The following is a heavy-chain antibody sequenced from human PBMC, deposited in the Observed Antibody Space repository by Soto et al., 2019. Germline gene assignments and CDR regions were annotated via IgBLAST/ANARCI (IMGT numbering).Heavy chain of an antibody. CDR1: GFTFSSYG. V-gene: IGHV3-30*18. CDR3: AKDREVELPTPIYFFDY. J-gene: IGHJ4*02. D-gene: IGHD2-15*01. CDR2: ISFDGSKE. Sequence: PLRLSCAASGFTFSSYGLHWVRQTPGKGLEWMAVISFDGSKEYYADSVKGRFTISRDNSKKTLYLQMNSLRGEDTAVYYCAKDREVELPTPIYFFDYWGQGALVTVSS.